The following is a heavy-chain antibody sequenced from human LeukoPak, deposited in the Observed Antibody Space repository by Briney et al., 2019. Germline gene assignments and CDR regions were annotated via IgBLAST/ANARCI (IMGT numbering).Heavy chain of an antibody. J-gene: IGHJ4*02. V-gene: IGHV4-59*13. Sequence: SETLSLTCTVSGGSISSYYWSWIRQPPGKGLEWIGYIYCSGSTNSNPSLKSRVTISVDTSKNQFSLNLSSVTAADTAVYYCVRDRGYGDYLNYFDYWGQGTLVTVSS. CDR2: IYCSGST. D-gene: IGHD4-17*01. CDR1: GGSISSYY. CDR3: VRDRGYGDYLNYFDY.